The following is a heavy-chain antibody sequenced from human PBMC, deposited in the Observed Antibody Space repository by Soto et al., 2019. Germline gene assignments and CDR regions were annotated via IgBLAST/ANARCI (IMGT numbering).Heavy chain of an antibody. CDR3: ARVGKYCTNGVCYGAWFDP. V-gene: IGHV4-31*03. CDR1: GGSISSGGYY. J-gene: IGHJ5*02. CDR2: IYYSGST. Sequence: QVQLQESGPGLVKPSQTLSLTCTVSGGSISSGGYYWSWIRQHPGKGLEWIGYIYYSGSTYYNPSLKCRVTISVDTSKNQFSLKLSSVTAADTAVYYCARVGKYCTNGVCYGAWFDPWGQGTLVTVSS. D-gene: IGHD2-8*01.